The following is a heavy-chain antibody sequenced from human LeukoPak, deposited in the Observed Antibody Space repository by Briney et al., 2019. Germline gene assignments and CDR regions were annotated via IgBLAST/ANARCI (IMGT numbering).Heavy chain of an antibody. V-gene: IGHV3-21*04. D-gene: IGHD6-19*01. J-gene: IGHJ4*02. CDR3: AKEAGNRSPSDY. Sequence: PGGSLRLSCAASGFTFSSYSMNWVRQAPGKGLEWVSSISSSSSYIYYADSVKGRFTISRDNAKNSLYLQMNSLRAEDTAVYYCAKEAGNRSPSDYWGQGTLVTVSS. CDR1: GFTFSSYS. CDR2: ISSSSSYI.